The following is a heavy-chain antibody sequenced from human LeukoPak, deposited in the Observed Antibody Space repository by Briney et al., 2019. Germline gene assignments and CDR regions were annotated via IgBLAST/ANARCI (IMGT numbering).Heavy chain of an antibody. CDR3: TTAYIAATKDFDY. J-gene: IGHJ4*02. CDR2: IKSKTDGGTT. D-gene: IGHD5-12*01. V-gene: IGHV3-15*01. CDR1: GFTFSSYA. Sequence: GGSLRLSCAASGFTFSSYAMSWVRQAPGKGLEWVGRIKSKTDGGTTDYAASVKGRFTISRDDSKNTLYLQMNSLKTEDTAVYYCTTAYIAATKDFDYWGQGTLVSVSS.